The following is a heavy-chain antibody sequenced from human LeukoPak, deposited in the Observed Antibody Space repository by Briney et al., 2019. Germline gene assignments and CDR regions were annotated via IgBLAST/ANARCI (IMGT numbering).Heavy chain of an antibody. D-gene: IGHD5-12*01. CDR2: ISGGGGST. CDR1: GFTFSNSA. CDR3: AKARYSGYAFDAFDM. Sequence: GGSLRLSSAASGFTFSNSAMNWVRQAPGKGPEWVSVISGGGGSTFYADSVKGRFTISRDNSKNTLYLQMNSLRAEDTAVYYCAKARYSGYAFDAFDMWGQGTMVSVSS. J-gene: IGHJ3*02. V-gene: IGHV3-23*01.